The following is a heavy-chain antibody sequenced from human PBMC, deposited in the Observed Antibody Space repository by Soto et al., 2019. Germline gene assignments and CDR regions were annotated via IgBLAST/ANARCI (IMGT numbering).Heavy chain of an antibody. CDR3: AKLGGYSYKFDY. D-gene: IGHD5-18*01. V-gene: IGHV3-21*01. CDR1: GFTFTSYS. J-gene: IGHJ4*02. Sequence: GGSLRLSCAASGFTFTSYSMNWVRQAPGKGLEWVSSISTSSSYIYYADSVKGRFTISRDNAKNSLYLQMNSLRAEDTAVYYCAKLGGYSYKFDYWGQGTLVTVSS. CDR2: ISTSSSYI.